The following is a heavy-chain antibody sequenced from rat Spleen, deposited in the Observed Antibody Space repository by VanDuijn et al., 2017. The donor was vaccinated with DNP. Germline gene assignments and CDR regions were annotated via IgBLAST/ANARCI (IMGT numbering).Heavy chain of an antibody. CDR1: GFTFSDYA. J-gene: IGHJ2*01. Sequence: EVQLVESGGGLVQPGRSMKLSCAASGFTFSDYAMAWVRQAPAGGLEWVASINSDGRNTYYRDSVKGRFTISRDNAESSLFLQMDSLRSEDTATYYCARPDYWGQGVMVTVSS. CDR3: ARPDY. CDR2: INSDGRNT. V-gene: IGHV5-25*01.